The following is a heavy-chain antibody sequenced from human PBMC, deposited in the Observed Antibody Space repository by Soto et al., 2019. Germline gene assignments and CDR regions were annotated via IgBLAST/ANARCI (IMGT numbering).Heavy chain of an antibody. CDR3: VRVVAIPGYPDN. CDR1: GGTFSSYA. J-gene: IGHJ4*02. Sequence: QVQLVQSGAEVRQPASSVKVSCKTSGGTFSSYAISWVRQAPGQGLEWMGGIVPIVDTSTYAQTFQGRVTITADESTSTVYMALSSLRSDDTAVYYCVRVVAIPGYPDNSGQGTLVSVSS. V-gene: IGHV1-69*12. CDR2: IVPIVDTS. D-gene: IGHD5-12*01.